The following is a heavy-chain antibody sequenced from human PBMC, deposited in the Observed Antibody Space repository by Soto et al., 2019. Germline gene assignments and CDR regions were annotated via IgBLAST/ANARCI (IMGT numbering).Heavy chain of an antibody. CDR2: INHSGST. CDR1: GGSFSGYY. Sequence: SETLSLTCAVYGGSFSGYYWSWIRQPPGKGLEWIGEINHSGSTNYNPSLKSRVTISVDTSKNQFSLKLSSVTAADTAVYYCARGFVGSSSYYYYGMDVWGQGTTVTVSS. CDR3: ARGFVGSSSYYYYGMDV. D-gene: IGHD6-6*01. J-gene: IGHJ6*02. V-gene: IGHV4-34*01.